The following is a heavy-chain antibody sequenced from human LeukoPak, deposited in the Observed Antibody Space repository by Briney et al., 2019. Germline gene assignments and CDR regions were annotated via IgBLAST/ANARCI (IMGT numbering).Heavy chain of an antibody. CDR3: AREANVPQPEDWFDP. Sequence: GASVKVSCKASGGTFSSYAISWVRQAPGQGLEWMGGIIPIFGTANYAQKFQGRVTITADESTGTAYMELSSLRSEDTAVYYCAREANVPQPEDWFDPWGQGTLVTVSS. D-gene: IGHD5-18*01. V-gene: IGHV1-69*01. CDR1: GGTFSSYA. J-gene: IGHJ5*02. CDR2: IIPIFGTA.